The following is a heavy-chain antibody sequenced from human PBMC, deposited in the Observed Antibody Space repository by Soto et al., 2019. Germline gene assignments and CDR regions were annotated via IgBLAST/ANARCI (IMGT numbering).Heavy chain of an antibody. CDR2: IKDGGST. J-gene: IGHJ4*02. V-gene: IGHV4-34*01. CDR3: ARGQEGVVATH. CDR1: GGSLSGYY. D-gene: IGHD5-12*01. Sequence: QVQLQQWGAGLLKPSETLSLTCAVNGGSLSGYYWSWIRQPPGKGLEWIGEIKDGGSTNYSPSLKTRAPISSDTSNTQFSLRLNSVTAADTAVYYCARGQEGVVATHWDQGTLVTVSS.